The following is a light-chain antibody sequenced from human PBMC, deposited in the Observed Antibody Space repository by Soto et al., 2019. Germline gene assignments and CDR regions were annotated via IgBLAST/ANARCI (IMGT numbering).Light chain of an antibody. CDR2: AAS. CDR1: QGIGNY. V-gene: IGKV1-9*01. J-gene: IGKJ4*01. Sequence: DIQMTQSPSTLFASVGDTVTITCRASQGIGNYLAWYQQKPGKAPKLLIYAASTLQNGVPSRFSGSGSGTDFTLTISSLQPEDFATYYCQQLNSYPTFGGGTKVEIK. CDR3: QQLNSYPT.